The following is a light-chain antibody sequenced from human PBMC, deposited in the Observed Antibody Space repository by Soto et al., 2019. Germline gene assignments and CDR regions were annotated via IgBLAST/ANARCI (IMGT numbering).Light chain of an antibody. CDR1: QSVSSSY. CDR2: GAS. V-gene: IGKV3-20*01. J-gene: IGKJ3*01. CDR3: QQYGSSRGFT. Sequence: EIVLTQSPGTLSLSPGERATLSCRASQSVSSSYLGWYQQKPGQAPRLLIYGASSRATGIPDRFSGSGSGTAFTLTISRLEPEDFAVYYCQQYGSSRGFTFGPGTKVDIK.